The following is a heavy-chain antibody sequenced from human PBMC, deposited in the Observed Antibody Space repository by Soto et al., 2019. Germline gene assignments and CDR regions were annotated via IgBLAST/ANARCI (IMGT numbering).Heavy chain of an antibody. CDR1: GFTFSSYG. J-gene: IGHJ4*02. D-gene: IGHD3-22*01. V-gene: IGHV3-30*03. CDR2: ISYDGSNK. Sequence: GGSLRLSCAASGFTFSSYGMHWVRQAPGKGLEWVAVISYDGSNKYYADSVKGRFTISRDNSKNTLYLQMNSLRAEDTAVYYCARDMGYDSSGYYPHFDYWGQGALVTVSS. CDR3: ARDMGYDSSGYYPHFDY.